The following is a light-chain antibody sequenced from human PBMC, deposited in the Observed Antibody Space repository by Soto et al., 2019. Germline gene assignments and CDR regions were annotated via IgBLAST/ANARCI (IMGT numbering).Light chain of an antibody. Sequence: DIQMTQSPSTLSASVGDRVTITCRASQSISSWLAWYQQKPGKAPKLLIYKASSLQSGVPSRFSGSGSGTEFTLTISSLQPDDFATYYCQQYNGYFSWTFGQGTTVDIK. CDR1: QSISSW. V-gene: IGKV1-5*03. CDR3: QQYNGYFSWT. CDR2: KAS. J-gene: IGKJ1*01.